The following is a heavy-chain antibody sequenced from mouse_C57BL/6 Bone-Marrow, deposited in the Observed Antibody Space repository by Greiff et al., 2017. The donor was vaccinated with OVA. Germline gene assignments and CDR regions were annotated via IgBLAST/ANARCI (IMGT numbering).Heavy chain of an antibody. D-gene: IGHD2-1*01. J-gene: IGHJ4*01. CDR1: GYTFTSYW. Sequence: QVQLKQPGAELVKPGASVKMSCKASGYTFTSYWITWVKQRPGQGLEWIGDIYPGSGSTNYNEKFKSKATLTVDTSSSTAYMQLSSLTSEDSAVYYCARLYYGNYEAMDYWGQGTSVTVSS. CDR3: ARLYYGNYEAMDY. CDR2: IYPGSGST. V-gene: IGHV1-55*01.